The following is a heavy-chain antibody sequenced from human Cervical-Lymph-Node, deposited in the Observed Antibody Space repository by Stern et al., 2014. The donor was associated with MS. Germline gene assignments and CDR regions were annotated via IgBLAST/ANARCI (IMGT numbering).Heavy chain of an antibody. D-gene: IGHD3-10*01. Sequence: QVTLRESGPTLVKPTQTLTLTCSFSGFSLSTIGLGVGWIRQPPGKALEWLAIIYWDDDKRYKPSLKTRLTITRDSSKNQVVSTMTNMDPVYTATYHCVHTSLWLGVSFDYWGHGTLVSVSS. CDR2: IYWDDDK. CDR3: VHTSLWLGVSFDY. J-gene: IGHJ4*01. V-gene: IGHV2-5*02. CDR1: GFSLSTIGLG.